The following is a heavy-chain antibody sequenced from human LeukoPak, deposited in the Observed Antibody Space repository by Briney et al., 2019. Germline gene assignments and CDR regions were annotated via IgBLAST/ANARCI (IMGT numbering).Heavy chain of an antibody. CDR3: VKEDGGYDGFDH. V-gene: IGHV3-23*01. D-gene: IGHD5-12*01. Sequence: GGSLRLSCAASGFTFSSYGMHWVRQAPGKGLEWVSALRGDGGGIFYGGSVKARFTISRDNAKNTVSLQMNNLRAEDTALYYCVKEDGGYDGFDHWGRGTLVTVSS. CDR2: LRGDGGGI. CDR1: GFTFSSYG. J-gene: IGHJ4*02.